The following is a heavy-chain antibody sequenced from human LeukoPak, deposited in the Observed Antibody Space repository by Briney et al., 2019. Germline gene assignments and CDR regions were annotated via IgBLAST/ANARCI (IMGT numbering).Heavy chain of an antibody. CDR2: ISAYNGNT. D-gene: IGHD3-22*01. V-gene: IGHV1-18*01. CDR1: GYTFTSYG. Sequence: ASVKVSCKASGYTFTSYGISWVRQAPGQGLEWMGWISAYNGNTNYAQKFQGRVTMTRNTSISTAYLELSSLRSEDTAVYYCARARWDSSGYHYTAFDIWGQGTMVTVSS. CDR3: ARARWDSSGYHYTAFDI. J-gene: IGHJ3*02.